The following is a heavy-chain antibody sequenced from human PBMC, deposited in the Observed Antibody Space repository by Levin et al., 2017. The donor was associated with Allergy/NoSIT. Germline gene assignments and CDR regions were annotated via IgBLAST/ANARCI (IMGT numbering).Heavy chain of an antibody. CDR3: ARAVSVARDFSYFFDF. CDR2: IYPGDSNT. J-gene: IGHJ4*02. V-gene: IGHV5-51*01. Sequence: KLGESLKISCKASGYIFTTYYIAWVRQVPGKGLEWMGIIYPGDSNTRYSPSFQGQVTISADKSISTAYLQWSSLKASDTAMYFCARAVSVARDFSYFFDFWGQGTLVTVSS. CDR1: GYIFTTYY. D-gene: IGHD3/OR15-3a*01.